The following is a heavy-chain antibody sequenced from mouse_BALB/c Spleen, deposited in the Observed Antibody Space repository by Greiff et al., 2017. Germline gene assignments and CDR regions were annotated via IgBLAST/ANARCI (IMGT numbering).Heavy chain of an antibody. CDR3: ARREDYGNSPFAY. J-gene: IGHJ3*01. D-gene: IGHD2-1*01. V-gene: IGHV3-8*02. Sequence: EVKLQESGPDLVKPSQSLSLTCTVTGYSITSGYWNWIRKFPGNKLEYMGYISYSGSTYYNPSLKSRISITRDTSKNQYYLQLNSVTTEDTATYYCARREDYGNSPFAYWGQGTLVTVSA. CDR2: ISYSGST. CDR1: GYSITSGY.